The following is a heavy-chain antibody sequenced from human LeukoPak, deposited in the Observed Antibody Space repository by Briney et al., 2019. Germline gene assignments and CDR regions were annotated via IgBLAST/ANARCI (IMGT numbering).Heavy chain of an antibody. V-gene: IGHV1-69*05. D-gene: IGHD3-22*01. Sequence: GASVKVSCKASGGTFSSYAISWVRQAPGQGLEWMGGIIPIFGTANYAQKFQGRVTITTDESTSTAYMELSSLRSEDTAVYYCARDNYDTSGYPSGDYWGQGTLVTVSS. CDR2: IIPIFGTA. CDR1: GGTFSSYA. J-gene: IGHJ4*02. CDR3: ARDNYDTSGYPSGDY.